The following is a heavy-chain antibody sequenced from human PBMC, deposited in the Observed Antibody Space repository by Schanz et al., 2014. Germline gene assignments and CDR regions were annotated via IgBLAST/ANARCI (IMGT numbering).Heavy chain of an antibody. Sequence: QLVESGGGVVQPGGSLRLSCAASGFTFSSYSMNWVRQAPGQGLEWLSYISGSGNTIYYADSVKGRFTISRDNAKNSLSLQMDRLRDEDTAVYYCARRYSGRYCFDYWGQGTLVAVSS. CDR3: ARRYSGRYCFDY. D-gene: IGHD1-26*01. J-gene: IGHJ4*02. CDR2: ISGSGNTI. V-gene: IGHV3-48*02. CDR1: GFTFSSYS.